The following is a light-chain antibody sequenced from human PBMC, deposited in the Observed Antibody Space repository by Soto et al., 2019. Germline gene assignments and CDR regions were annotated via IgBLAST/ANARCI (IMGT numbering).Light chain of an antibody. CDR1: SSNIGAGYD. CDR3: QSYDSSLTSSGVV. Sequence: QSVLTQPPSVSGAPGQRVTISCTGSSSNIGAGYDVHWYQQLPGTAPKLLLYSNNNRPSGVPDRFSGSKSGTSASLASTGVQAADEDDYYCQSYDSSLTSSGVVFGGGTKLTVL. V-gene: IGLV1-40*01. CDR2: SNN. J-gene: IGLJ2*01.